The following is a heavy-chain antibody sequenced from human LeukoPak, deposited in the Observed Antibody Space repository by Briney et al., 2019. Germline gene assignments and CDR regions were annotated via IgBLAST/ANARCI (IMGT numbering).Heavy chain of an antibody. V-gene: IGHV3-74*01. D-gene: IGHD6-6*01. CDR2: INNDGSST. J-gene: IGHJ5*02. Sequence: GGSLTLSCVASGFTFSSYWMHWVRPAPGRGLVWVSRINNDGSSTSYADSVKGRFTISRDNAKTTLYLQMNSLRAEDTAVYYCARTGIAARPTVWFDPWGQGTLVTVSS. CDR3: ARTGIAARPTVWFDP. CDR1: GFTFSSYW.